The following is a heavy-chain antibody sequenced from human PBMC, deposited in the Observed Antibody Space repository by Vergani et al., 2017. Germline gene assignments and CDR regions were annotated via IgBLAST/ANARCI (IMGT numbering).Heavy chain of an antibody. Sequence: QVQLNESGPGLVKPSETLSLIFSVSGVSMQSGSFYWTWIRQTAESRLEWMGRVYPSGTTHYNTPLNCRVTIFVDQSQNIFSLRLNSVTAADTAVYYCARGETRTDWFDPWGQGTLVTVSS. CDR2: VYPSGTT. CDR1: GVSMQSGSFY. J-gene: IGHJ5*02. V-gene: IGHV4-61*02. D-gene: IGHD3/OR15-3a*01. CDR3: ARGETRTDWFDP.